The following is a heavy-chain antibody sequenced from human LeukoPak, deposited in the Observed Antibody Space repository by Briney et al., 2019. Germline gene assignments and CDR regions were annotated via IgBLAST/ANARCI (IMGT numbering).Heavy chain of an antibody. D-gene: IGHD6-13*01. V-gene: IGHV1-18*01. Sequence: ASVKVSCKASGYTFSAYGISWVRQAPGQGLEWMGYISAYSGNTNYAQRLQGRVTMTTATSTSTAYMELRSLRSDDTAVYFCARDSHIAGVAYYFDYWGQGTLVTVSS. CDR2: ISAYSGNT. CDR1: GYTFSAYG. J-gene: IGHJ4*02. CDR3: ARDSHIAGVAYYFDY.